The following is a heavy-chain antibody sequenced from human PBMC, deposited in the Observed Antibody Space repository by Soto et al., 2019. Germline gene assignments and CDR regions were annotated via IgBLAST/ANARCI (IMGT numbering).Heavy chain of an antibody. CDR3: GPHPGGGGY. D-gene: IGHD3-10*01. CDR2: IYSGGYT. J-gene: IGHJ4*02. Sequence: EVQLVESGGGLIQPGGSLRLSCAVSGFTVSNNYMSWVRQAPGKGLEGVSVIYSGGYTAYGDSVKGRFTISRDNSKNTLYLKMNPLGADAPAVFSWGPHPGGGGYWGQGTLVTVSS. CDR1: GFTVSNNY. V-gene: IGHV3-53*01.